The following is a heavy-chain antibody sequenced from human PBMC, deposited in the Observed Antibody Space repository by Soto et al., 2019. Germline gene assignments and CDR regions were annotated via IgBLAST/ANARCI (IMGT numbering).Heavy chain of an antibody. CDR1: GYSFSDYY. Sequence: QVQLVQYGAEVQKPGTSVKVSCKASGYSFSDYYLHWVRQAPGQGLEWMGWLSPKSCATHFAPKIVGSVTLSTDPSVTTAFTAVSRLTSGVTAVYYGESGRRTRLWFPSVYWVQGNLVTVSS. J-gene: IGHJ4*02. CDR2: LSPKSCAT. CDR3: ESGRRTRLWFPSVY. D-gene: IGHD5-18*01. V-gene: IGHV1-2*02.